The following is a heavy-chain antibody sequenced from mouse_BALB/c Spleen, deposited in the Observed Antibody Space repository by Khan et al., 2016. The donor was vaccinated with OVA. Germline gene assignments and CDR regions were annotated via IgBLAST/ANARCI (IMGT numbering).Heavy chain of an antibody. J-gene: IGHJ3*01. D-gene: IGHD1-1*02. Sequence: QVQLKESGPELVRPGTSVKLSCKASGYTFTNYWINWVKQSPGQGLEWIGSIYPSDSYTNYNQNFKDKATLTVDKSSSTAYMQLSSPTSEDSAVYYCSREVGTMAYWGHGTRVTVSA. CDR1: GYTFTNYW. V-gene: IGHV1-59*01. CDR3: SREVGTMAY. CDR2: IYPSDSYT.